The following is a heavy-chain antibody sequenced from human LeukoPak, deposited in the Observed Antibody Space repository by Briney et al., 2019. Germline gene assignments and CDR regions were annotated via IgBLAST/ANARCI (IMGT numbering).Heavy chain of an antibody. CDR3: ARDKGVPTTPYYDFWSGEKGAEVYFDY. CDR2: INPSGGST. J-gene: IGHJ4*02. D-gene: IGHD3-3*01. CDR1: GYTFTSYY. V-gene: IGHV1-46*01. Sequence: GASVKVSCKASGYTFTSYYMHWVRQAPGQGLEWMGIINPSGGSTSYAQKFQGRVTMTRDTSTSTVYMELSSLRSEDTAVYYCARDKGVPTTPYYDFWSGEKGAEVYFDYWGQGTLVTVSS.